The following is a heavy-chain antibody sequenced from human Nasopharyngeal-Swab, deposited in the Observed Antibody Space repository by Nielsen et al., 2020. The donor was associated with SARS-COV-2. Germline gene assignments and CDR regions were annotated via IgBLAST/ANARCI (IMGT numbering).Heavy chain of an antibody. V-gene: IGHV3-9*01. Sequence: SPNISCVASGFIFDDDAMHWVRQAPGKGLEWVSSISWNSGTTDYGASVKGRFTISRDNAENSVYLQMNSLRPEDTAFYYCAKETGTVPVAFDIWGQGTVVTVSS. D-gene: IGHD1-7*01. CDR2: ISWNSGTT. J-gene: IGHJ3*02. CDR1: GFIFDDDA. CDR3: AKETGTVPVAFDI.